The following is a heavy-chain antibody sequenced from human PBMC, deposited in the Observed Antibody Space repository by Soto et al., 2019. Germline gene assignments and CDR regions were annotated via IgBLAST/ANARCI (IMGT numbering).Heavy chain of an antibody. CDR1: GDSVSSSINA. CDR2: TYYRSKWYN. J-gene: IGHJ4*02. CDR3: ARGNYAYDY. V-gene: IGHV6-1*01. D-gene: IGHD5-12*01. Sequence: SQTLSLTGAISGDSVSSSINAWTWIRQSPSRGLEWLGRTYYRSKWYNDYALSVRSRVTINPDTSKNQFSLQLNSVTPEDTAVYYCARGNYAYDYWGQGTLVTVSS.